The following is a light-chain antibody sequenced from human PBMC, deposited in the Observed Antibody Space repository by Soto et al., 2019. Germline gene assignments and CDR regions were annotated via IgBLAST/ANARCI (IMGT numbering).Light chain of an antibody. CDR3: QQSYSTLFWT. CDR1: QSISSY. Sequence: DIQMTQSPSSLSASVGDRVTITCRASQSISSYLNWYQQKPGKAPKLLIYAASSLQSGVPSRFSGSGSGTDFTLTISSLQPEDFATYYCQQSYSTLFWTFGQGTKVEIK. CDR2: AAS. V-gene: IGKV1-39*01. J-gene: IGKJ1*01.